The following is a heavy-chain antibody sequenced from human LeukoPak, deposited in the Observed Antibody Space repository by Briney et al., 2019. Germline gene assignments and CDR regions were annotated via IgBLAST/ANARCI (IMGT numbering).Heavy chain of an antibody. CDR3: ARVDALKKDIVVVPAYYFDY. J-gene: IGHJ4*02. Sequence: ASVKVSCKASGYIFTGYYMHWVRQAPGQGLEWMGWINPNSGGTNYAQKFQGRVTMTRDTSISTAYMELSRLRSDDTAVYYCARVDALKKDIVVVPAYYFDYWGQGTLVTVSS. CDR1: GYIFTGYY. D-gene: IGHD2-2*01. V-gene: IGHV1-2*02. CDR2: INPNSGGT.